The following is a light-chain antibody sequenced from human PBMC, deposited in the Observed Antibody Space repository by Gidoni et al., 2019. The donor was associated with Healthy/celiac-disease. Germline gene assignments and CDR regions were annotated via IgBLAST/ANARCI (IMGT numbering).Light chain of an antibody. V-gene: IGLV3-27*01. CDR2: KDS. CDR1: VL. Sequence: SYELTQPSSVSVSPGQTARNTCAGDVLLIYKDSERPSGLPERFSGSSSGTTVTLTISGAQVVDEADYYCYSAADNNCVFGGGTKLTVL. CDR3: YSAADNNCV. J-gene: IGLJ3*02.